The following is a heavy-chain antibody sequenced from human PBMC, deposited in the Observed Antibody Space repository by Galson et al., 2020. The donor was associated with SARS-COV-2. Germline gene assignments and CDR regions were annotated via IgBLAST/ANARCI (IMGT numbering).Heavy chain of an antibody. CDR2: VYPGNSVS. CDR1: GYSFTHFC. Sequence: HGESLKISCQASGYSFTHFCIGWVRQVPGKGLEWMGTVYPGNSVSIYSSSFEGQVTVSADKSISTAYVQWSSLKASDTAMYYCARRQITPGGEFKWFDTWGQGTLVTVSS. D-gene: IGHD3-16*01. J-gene: IGHJ5*02. V-gene: IGHV5-51*01. CDR3: ARRQITPGGEFKWFDT.